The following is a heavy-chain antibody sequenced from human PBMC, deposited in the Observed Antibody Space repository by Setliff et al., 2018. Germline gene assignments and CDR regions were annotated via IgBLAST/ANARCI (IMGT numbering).Heavy chain of an antibody. V-gene: IGHV1-18*04. D-gene: IGHD1-26*01. CDR1: GVTFSRYA. CDR2: ISTYNGDT. CDR3: ARDRGVGATSYYYYYGMDV. Sequence: ASVKVSCKASGVTFSRYAISWVRQAPGQGLEWMGWISTYNGDTDYAQKLQDRLTMTTDTSTSTVYMELRSLRSDDTAVYYCARDRGVGATSYYYYYGMDVWGQGTTVTVSS. J-gene: IGHJ6*02.